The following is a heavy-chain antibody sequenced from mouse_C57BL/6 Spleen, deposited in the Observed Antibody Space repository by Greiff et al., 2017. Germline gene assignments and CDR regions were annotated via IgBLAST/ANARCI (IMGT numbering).Heavy chain of an antibody. J-gene: IGHJ2*01. V-gene: IGHV1-26*01. D-gene: IGHD1-1*01. CDR2: INPNNGGT. CDR1: GYTFTDYY. CDR3: SRRGYGRTFDY. Sequence: EVQLQQSGPELVKPGASVKISCKASGYTFTDYYMNWVKQSHGKSLEWIGDINPNNGGTSYNQKFKGKATLTVDKSSSKADMELRSLTTEDSAVYYCSRRGYGRTFDYWGQGTTLTVSS.